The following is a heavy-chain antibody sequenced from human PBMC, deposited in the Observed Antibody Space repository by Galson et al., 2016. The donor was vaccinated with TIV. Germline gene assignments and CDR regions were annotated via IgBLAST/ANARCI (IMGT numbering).Heavy chain of an antibody. CDR1: GGSIVTSRHY. V-gene: IGHV4-39*02. J-gene: IGHJ4*02. CDR2: IYYSGRT. D-gene: IGHD3-10*01. CDR3: ATNLMVRGDLIPYSFDS. Sequence: SETLSLTCTVSGGSIVTSRHYWGWIRQPPGKGLDWIGSIYYSGRTYYNPSLKNRVAISLDTSKNHFSLKPSSVTAADTAVYFCATNLMVRGDLIPYSFDSWGQGTLVTVSS.